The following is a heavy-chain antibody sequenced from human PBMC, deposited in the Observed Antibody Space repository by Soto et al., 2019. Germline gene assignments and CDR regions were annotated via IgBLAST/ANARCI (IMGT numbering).Heavy chain of an antibody. CDR2: ISGSGGST. CDR1: GFTFSSYA. V-gene: IGHV3-23*01. CDR3: AKDADYDFWSGQLFLYFDY. J-gene: IGHJ4*02. Sequence: GGSLRLSCAASGFTFSSYAMSWVRQAPGKGLEWVSAISGSGGSTYYADSVKGRFTISRDNSKNTLYLQMNSLRAEDTAVSYCAKDADYDFWSGQLFLYFDYWGQGTLVTVSS. D-gene: IGHD3-3*01.